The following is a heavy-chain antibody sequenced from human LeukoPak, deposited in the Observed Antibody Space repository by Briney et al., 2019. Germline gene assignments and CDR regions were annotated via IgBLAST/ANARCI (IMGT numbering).Heavy chain of an antibody. CDR3: ARAVNPDTRFDP. D-gene: IGHD1-14*01. Sequence: ASVKVSCKASGYTFTSYYMHWVRQAPGQGLEWMGIINPSGGSTSYAQKFQGRVTMTRDMSTSTVYMELSSLRSEDTAVYYCARAVNPDTRFDPWGQGTLVTVSS. CDR1: GYTFTSYY. J-gene: IGHJ5*02. CDR2: INPSGGST. V-gene: IGHV1-46*01.